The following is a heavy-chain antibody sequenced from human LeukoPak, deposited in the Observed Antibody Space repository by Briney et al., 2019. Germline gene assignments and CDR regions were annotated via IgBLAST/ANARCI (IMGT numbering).Heavy chain of an antibody. CDR3: ARQPYECSSTSSRIIDAFDI. J-gene: IGHJ3*02. CDR1: GYSFTSYW. D-gene: IGHD2-2*01. V-gene: IGHV5-10-1*01. Sequence: GESLKISCKGSGYSFTSYWISWVRQMPGKGLEWMGRIDPSDSYTNYSPSFQGHVTISADKSISTAYLQWSSLKASDTAMYYCARQPYECSSTSSRIIDAFDIWGQGTMVTVSS. CDR2: IDPSDSYT.